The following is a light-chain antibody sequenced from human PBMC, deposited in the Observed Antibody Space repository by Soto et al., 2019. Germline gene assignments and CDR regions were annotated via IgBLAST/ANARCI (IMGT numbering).Light chain of an antibody. J-gene: IGKJ2*01. CDR2: GAS. CDR3: QQYGSSPYT. CDR1: QSVSSSY. Sequence: EIVLTQSPGTLSLSPGERATLSCRASQSVSSSYLDWYQQKPGQAPRLIIYGASDRATGIPDRFSGSGSGTDFTLTISRLEPEDFAVYYCQQYGSSPYTFGQGTKLEIK. V-gene: IGKV3-20*01.